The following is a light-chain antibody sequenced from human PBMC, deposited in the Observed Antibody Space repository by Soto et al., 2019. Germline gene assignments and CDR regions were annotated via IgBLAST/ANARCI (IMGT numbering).Light chain of an antibody. Sequence: EIVLTQSPGTLSLSPGERATLACRASQSVSSSYLAWYQQKPGQAPRLLIYGASSRATGIPDRFSGSGSGTDFPLTISRPEPEDFAVYYCQQFWTSGKGTRWIPN. V-gene: IGKV3-20*01. CDR3: QQFWT. J-gene: IGKJ1*01. CDR2: GAS. CDR1: QSVSSSY.